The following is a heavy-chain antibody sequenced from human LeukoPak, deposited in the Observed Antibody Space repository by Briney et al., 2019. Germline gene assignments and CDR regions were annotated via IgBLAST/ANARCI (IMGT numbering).Heavy chain of an antibody. CDR3: VSQYSSAENY. D-gene: IGHD3-22*01. V-gene: IGHV3-7*02. CDR1: GFTFSNYW. Sequence: TGGSLRLSCAASGFTFSNYWMSWVRQAPGKGLEWVANIKEDGSVKNYVDAVKGRVTISRDNVKNSMYLEMDSLRAGDTAVYYCVSQYSSAENYWGQGTLVTVSS. J-gene: IGHJ4*02. CDR2: IKEDGSVK.